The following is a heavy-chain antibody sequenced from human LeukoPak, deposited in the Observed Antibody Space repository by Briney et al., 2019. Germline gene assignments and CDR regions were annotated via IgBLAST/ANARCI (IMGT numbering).Heavy chain of an antibody. CDR2: IYSGGST. J-gene: IGHJ4*02. CDR3: AGTGYSSGWFTEYYFDY. V-gene: IGHV3-66*01. D-gene: IGHD6-19*01. CDR1: GFTVSSNY. Sequence: PGGSLRLSCAASGFTVSSNYMSWVRQAPGKGLEWVSVIYSGGSTYYADSVKGRFTISRDNSKNTLYLQMNSLRAEDTAVYYCAGTGYSSGWFTEYYFDYWGQGTLVTVSS.